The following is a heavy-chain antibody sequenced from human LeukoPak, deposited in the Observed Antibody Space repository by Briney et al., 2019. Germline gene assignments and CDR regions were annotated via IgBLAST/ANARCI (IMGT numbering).Heavy chain of an antibody. CDR1: GFTFSSYS. CDR2: ISSSSYI. V-gene: IGHV3-21*01. Sequence: GGSLRLSCAASGFTFSSYSMNWVRQAPGKGLEWVSSISSSSYIYYADSVKGRFTISRDNAKNSLYLQMNGLRAEDTAVYYCARDVTLGNFDYWGQGILVIVSS. J-gene: IGHJ4*02. D-gene: IGHD3-16*01. CDR3: ARDVTLGNFDY.